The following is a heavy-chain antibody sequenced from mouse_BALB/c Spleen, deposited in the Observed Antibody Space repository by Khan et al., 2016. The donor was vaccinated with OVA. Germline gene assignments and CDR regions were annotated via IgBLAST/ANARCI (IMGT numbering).Heavy chain of an antibody. V-gene: IGHV1-26*01. D-gene: IGHD2-14*01. Sequence: VQLQQSGPDLVKPGASVKMSCKASGYSFTGYYMNWVKQSHGKSLECIGRVNPNTGNTNYNQKFKGKAILIVDTSSSTAYMDLRNLNSEDSAVYYCARWYDFFAYWGQGTLVTVSA. J-gene: IGHJ3*01. CDR2: VNPNTGNT. CDR3: ARWYDFFAY. CDR1: GYSFTGYY.